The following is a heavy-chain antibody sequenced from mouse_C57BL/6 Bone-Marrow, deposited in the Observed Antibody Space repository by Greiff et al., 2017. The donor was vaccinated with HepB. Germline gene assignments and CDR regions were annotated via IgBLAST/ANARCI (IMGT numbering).Heavy chain of an antibody. V-gene: IGHV5-4*01. J-gene: IGHJ4*01. Sequence: EVMLVESGGGLVKPGGSLKLSCAASGFTFSSYAMSWVRQTPEKRLEWVATISDGGSYTYYPDNVKGRFTISRDNAKNNLYLQMSHLKSEDTAMYYWARDEGIYYSNLHYAMDYWGQGTSVTVSS. CDR2: ISDGGSYT. CDR1: GFTFSSYA. D-gene: IGHD2-5*01. CDR3: ARDEGIYYSNLHYAMDY.